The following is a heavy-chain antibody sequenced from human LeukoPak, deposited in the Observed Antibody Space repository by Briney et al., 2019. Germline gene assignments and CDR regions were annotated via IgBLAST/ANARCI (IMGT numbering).Heavy chain of an antibody. D-gene: IGHD1-26*01. V-gene: IGHV4-59*01. CDR1: GGSISSYY. CDR2: IYYSGSTYYSGGT. J-gene: IGHJ4*02. CDR3: ARDVGATPGYFDY. Sequence: SETLSLTCTVSGGSISSYYWTWIRQPPGKGLEWIGYIYYSGSTYYSGGTNYNPSLKSRVTISVDASKNQFSLKLSSVTAADTAVYYCARDVGATPGYFDYWGQGTLVTVSS.